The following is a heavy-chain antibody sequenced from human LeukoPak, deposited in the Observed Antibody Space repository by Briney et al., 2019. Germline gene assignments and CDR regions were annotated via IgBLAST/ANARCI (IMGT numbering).Heavy chain of an antibody. CDR3: ARSPSSSTTYYTFEY. D-gene: IGHD2-2*02. CDR2: IYYSGST. Sequence: RSSETLSLTCTVSGGSVRSGSYYWSWIRQPPGKGLEWIGYIYYSGSTNYNPSLKSRVTISVDTSKNQFSLKLSSVTTADTAVYYCARSPSSSTTYYTFEYWGLGTLVTVSS. J-gene: IGHJ4*02. V-gene: IGHV4-61*01. CDR1: GGSVRSGSYY.